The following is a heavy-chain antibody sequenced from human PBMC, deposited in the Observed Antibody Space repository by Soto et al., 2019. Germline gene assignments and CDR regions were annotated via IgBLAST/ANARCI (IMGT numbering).Heavy chain of an antibody. V-gene: IGHV3-21*01. CDR3: ARGARSSWFY. CDR1: GFTFSSYS. D-gene: IGHD6-6*01. J-gene: IGHJ4*02. Sequence: GGSLRLSCAASGFTFSSYSMNRVRQAPGKGLEWVSSISSSSSYIYYADSVKGRFTISRDNAKNSLYLQMNSLRAEDTAVYYCARGARSSWFYWGQGTLVTVSS. CDR2: ISSSSSYI.